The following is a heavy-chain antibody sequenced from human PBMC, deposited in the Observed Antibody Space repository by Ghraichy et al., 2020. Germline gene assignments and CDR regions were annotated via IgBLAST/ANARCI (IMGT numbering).Heavy chain of an antibody. J-gene: IGHJ3*02. Sequence: ASVKVSCKASGYTFTGYYMHWVRQAPGQGLEWMGWINPNSGGTNFAQKFQGRVTMTRDTSISTAYMELSRLRSDDTAVYYCARDVGSGPTRGPFDIWGQGTMVTVSS. CDR2: INPNSGGT. CDR1: GYTFTGYY. V-gene: IGHV1-2*02. CDR3: ARDVGSGPTRGPFDI. D-gene: IGHD6-19*01.